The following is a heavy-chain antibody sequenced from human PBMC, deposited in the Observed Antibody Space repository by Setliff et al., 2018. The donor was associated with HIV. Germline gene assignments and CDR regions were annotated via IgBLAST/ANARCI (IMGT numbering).Heavy chain of an antibody. CDR1: GTSLNTYY. CDR3: AKKGRYYYGSGVTTDYFDG. Sequence: SETLSLTCAVYGTSLNTYYWTWIRYTPGRGLQWIGQIDHSGSTNYNPSLKSRVTLSVDASKNQFSLKVKSVTAADTATYYCAKKGRYYYGSGVTTDYFDGWGQGTPVTVSS. D-gene: IGHD3-10*01. CDR2: IDHSGST. J-gene: IGHJ4*02. V-gene: IGHV4-34*01.